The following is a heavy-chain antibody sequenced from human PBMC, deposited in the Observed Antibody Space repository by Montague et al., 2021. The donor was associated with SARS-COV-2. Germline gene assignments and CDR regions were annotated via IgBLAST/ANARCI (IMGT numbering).Heavy chain of an antibody. Sequence: SETLSLTCSVSGGSISSSYWSWIRQPPGKGLEWIGYIYHYGSAKYNPSLKSRVTISVDTSKNQFSLKLSSVTAVDTAVYYCARHANGDWYYFDYWGQGTLVTASS. V-gene: IGHV4-59*08. CDR1: GGSISSSY. CDR2: IYHYGSA. CDR3: ARHANGDWYYFDY. D-gene: IGHD2-21*01. J-gene: IGHJ4*02.